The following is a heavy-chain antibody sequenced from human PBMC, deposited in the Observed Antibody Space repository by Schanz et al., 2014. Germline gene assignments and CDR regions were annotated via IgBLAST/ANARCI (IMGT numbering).Heavy chain of an antibody. Sequence: DVHLLESGGGLVQPGGSLRLSCAASEFTFSTDAMSWVRQAPGKGLEWLSVISASGGDTYYADSVKGRFTISRDNSKNTLYLQMNSLRAEDTAVYYCVRDSFFAFDYWGQGTLVTVSS. V-gene: IGHV3-23*01. J-gene: IGHJ4*02. D-gene: IGHD3-3*01. CDR1: EFTFSTDA. CDR2: ISASGGDT. CDR3: VRDSFFAFDY.